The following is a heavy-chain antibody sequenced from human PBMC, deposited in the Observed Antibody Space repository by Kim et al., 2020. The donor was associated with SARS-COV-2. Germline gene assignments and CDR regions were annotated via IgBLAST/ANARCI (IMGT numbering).Heavy chain of an antibody. Sequence: GGSLRLSCAASGFTVSSNYMSWVRQAPGKGLEWVSVIYSGGSTYYADSVKGRFTISRDNSKNTLYLQMNSLRAEDTAVYYCAREGREYYYDSSGYYKNWGQGTLVTVSS. D-gene: IGHD3-22*01. CDR2: IYSGGST. CDR1: GFTVSSNY. CDR3: AREGREYYYDSSGYYKN. V-gene: IGHV3-53*01. J-gene: IGHJ4*02.